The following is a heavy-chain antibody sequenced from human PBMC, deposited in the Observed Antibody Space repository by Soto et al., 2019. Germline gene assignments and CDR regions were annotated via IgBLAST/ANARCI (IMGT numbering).Heavy chain of an antibody. J-gene: IGHJ4*02. CDR3: AKGNRGNRISAAGIVDY. Sequence: GSLRLSCAASGFTFSSYAMSWVRQAPGKGLERVSTITGGGGSTYYENYVKRRFTISRENSKKTLNQQMNSLRDEDTALYYCAKGNRGNRISAAGIVDYWGQGTLVTVSS. V-gene: IGHV3-23*02. CDR1: GFTFSSYA. CDR2: ITGGGGST. D-gene: IGHD6-13*01.